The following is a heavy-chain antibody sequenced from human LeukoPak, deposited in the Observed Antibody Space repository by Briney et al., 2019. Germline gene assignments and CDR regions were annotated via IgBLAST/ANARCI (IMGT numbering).Heavy chain of an antibody. D-gene: IGHD3-9*01. Sequence: GASVKVSCKASGYTFTGYYMHWVRQAPGQGLEWMGWINPNSGGTNYAQKFQGRVTMTRDTSISTAYMELSRLRSDDTAVYYCARAPNYDILTGYSDFDYWGQGTLVTVSS. CDR3: ARAPNYDILTGYSDFDY. V-gene: IGHV1-2*02. CDR1: GYTFTGYY. CDR2: INPNSGGT. J-gene: IGHJ4*02.